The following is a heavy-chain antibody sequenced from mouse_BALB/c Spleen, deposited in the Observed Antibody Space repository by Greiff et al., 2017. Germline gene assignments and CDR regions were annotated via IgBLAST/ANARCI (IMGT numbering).Heavy chain of an antibody. V-gene: IGHV6-6*02. J-gene: IGHJ4*01. Sequence: EVKLMESGGGLVQPGGSMKLSCVASGFTFSNYWMNWVRQSPEKGLEWVAEISLKSNNYATHYAESVKGRFTISRDDSKSSVYLQMKNLRAEDTGNYYSNRGPNNYSSRPYAMDYWSQGTSVTDSS. CDR2: ISLKSNNYAT. CDR3: NRGPNNYSSRPYAMDY. CDR1: GFTFSNYW. D-gene: IGHD1-3*01.